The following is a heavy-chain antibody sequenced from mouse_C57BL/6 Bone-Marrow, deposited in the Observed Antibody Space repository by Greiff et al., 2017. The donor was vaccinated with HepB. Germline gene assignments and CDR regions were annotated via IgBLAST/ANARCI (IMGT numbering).Heavy chain of an antibody. V-gene: IGHV3-6*01. Sequence: EVKLVESGPGLVKPSQSLSLTCSVTGYSITSGYYWNWIRQFPGNKLEWMGYISYDGSNNYNPSLKNRISITRDTSKNQFFLKLNSVTTEDTATYYCARGAREGYFDVWGTGTTVTVSS. CDR2: ISYDGSN. CDR3: ARGAREGYFDV. J-gene: IGHJ1*03. CDR1: GYSITSGYY.